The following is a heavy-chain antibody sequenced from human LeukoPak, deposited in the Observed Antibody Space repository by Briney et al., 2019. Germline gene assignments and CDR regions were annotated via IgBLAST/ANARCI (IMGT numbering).Heavy chain of an antibody. CDR3: AKGAYDYIEMGYFDY. D-gene: IGHD5-12*01. CDR1: GFTFSSHW. CDR2: INGDGSNT. Sequence: GGSLRLSCAASGFTFSSHWMHWVRQAPGKGLVWVSRINGDGSNTTYADSVKGRFTISRDNSKNTLYLQMNSLRADDTAVYYCAKGAYDYIEMGYFDYWGQGTLVTVSS. J-gene: IGHJ4*02. V-gene: IGHV3-74*03.